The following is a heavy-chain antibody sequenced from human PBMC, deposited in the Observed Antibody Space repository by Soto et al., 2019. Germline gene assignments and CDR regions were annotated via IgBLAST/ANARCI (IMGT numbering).Heavy chain of an antibody. Sequence: QVQLVQSGAEVKKPGSSVKVSCKASGGTFSSYAISWVRQAPGQGLEWMGGIIPIFGTANYAQKFQGRVTITADESTSTVYMELSSLRSEDTAVYYCASKITIFGVVIPRHLSFDYWGQGTLVTVSS. CDR2: IIPIFGTA. CDR3: ASKITIFGVVIPRHLSFDY. CDR1: GGTFSSYA. J-gene: IGHJ4*02. D-gene: IGHD3-3*01. V-gene: IGHV1-69*12.